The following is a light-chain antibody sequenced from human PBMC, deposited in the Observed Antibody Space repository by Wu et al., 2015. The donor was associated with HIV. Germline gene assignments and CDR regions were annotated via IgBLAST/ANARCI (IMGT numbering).Light chain of an antibody. CDR1: QSLTDF. J-gene: IGKJ2*01. CDR2: DAS. V-gene: IGKV1-39*01. Sequence: DIQMTQSPSSLSVSVGDRVTISCRASQSLTDFLNWYQQKPGEAPNLLIFDASSLQSGVPSRFSGSGSGTDFTLTISSLQPEDAATYCCQQSFSTPHTFGQGTKLEI. CDR3: QQSFSTPHT.